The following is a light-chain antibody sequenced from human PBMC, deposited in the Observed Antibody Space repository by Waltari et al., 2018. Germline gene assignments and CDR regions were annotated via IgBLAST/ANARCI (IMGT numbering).Light chain of an antibody. CDR1: QSVSRA. CDR3: QHYLRLPVT. CDR2: GAS. J-gene: IGKJ1*01. V-gene: IGKV3-20*01. Sequence: EIVLTQSPGTLSLSLGERATLSCRASQSVSRALTWYQQKPGQAPRLLSYGASTRATGIPDRFSGSGSVTDFSLTISRLEPDDFAVYYCQHYLRLPVTFGQGTTVEI.